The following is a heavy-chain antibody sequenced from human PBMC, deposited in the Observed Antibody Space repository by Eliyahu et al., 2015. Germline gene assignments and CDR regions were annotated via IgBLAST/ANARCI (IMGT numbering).Heavy chain of an antibody. D-gene: IGHD6-19*01. CDR3: ARARYSSGWYWTN. V-gene: IGHV4-34*01. Sequence: QVQLQQWGAGLLKPSETLSXXCAXYGGSFSGYYWSWIRQPPGKGLEWIGEINHSGXTNYNPSLKSRVTISVDTSKNQFSLRLNSVTAADTAVYYCARARYSSGWYWTNWGQGTLVTVSS. J-gene: IGHJ4*02. CDR1: GGSFSGYY. CDR2: INHSGXT.